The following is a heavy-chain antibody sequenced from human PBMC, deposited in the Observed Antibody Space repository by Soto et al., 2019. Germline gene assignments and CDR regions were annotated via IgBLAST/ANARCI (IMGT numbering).Heavy chain of an antibody. CDR1: GGSFSTYY. D-gene: IGHD2-2*01. J-gene: IGHJ4*02. Sequence: PSETLSLTCTVSGGSFSTYYWSWIRQPPGKRLEWIGYVYYSGTTNYNPSLKSRVTISVDTSKNQFSLKLSSVTAADTAVYYCARAGGPTRAGSPTVFDYWGQGTLVTVSS. CDR3: ARAGGPTRAGSPTVFDY. CDR2: VYYSGTT. V-gene: IGHV4-59*01.